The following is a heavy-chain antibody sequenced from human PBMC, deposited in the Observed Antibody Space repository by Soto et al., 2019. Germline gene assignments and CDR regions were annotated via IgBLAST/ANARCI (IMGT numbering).Heavy chain of an antibody. CDR3: ARQGGSNFDY. V-gene: IGHV4-59*08. CDR1: GGSISSYY. D-gene: IGHD6-13*01. Sequence: QVQLQESGPGLVKPSETLSLTCTVSGGSISSYYWSWIRQPPGKGLEWIGYIYYSGSTNYNPSLKSRVPISVDPSTSQFSLKLSSVTAADTAVYYCARQGGSNFDYWGQGTLVTVSS. J-gene: IGHJ4*02. CDR2: IYYSGST.